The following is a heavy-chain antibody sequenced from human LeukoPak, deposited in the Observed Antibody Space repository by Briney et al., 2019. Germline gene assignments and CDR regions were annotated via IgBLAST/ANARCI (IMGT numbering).Heavy chain of an antibody. J-gene: IGHJ4*02. CDR2: IHPGNSET. Sequence: GESLKISCKGSEYSFSSYWIAWVLQMPGKGLEWMVIIHPGNSETTYNPSFQGQVTISADKSINPAYLQWNSLKASDTAMYYCARRLSSIAAAVANDYWGQGTLVTVSS. D-gene: IGHD6-13*01. V-gene: IGHV5-51*01. CDR3: ARRLSSIAAAVANDY. CDR1: EYSFSSYW.